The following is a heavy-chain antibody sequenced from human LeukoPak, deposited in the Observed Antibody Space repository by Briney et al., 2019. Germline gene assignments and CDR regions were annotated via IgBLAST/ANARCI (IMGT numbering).Heavy chain of an antibody. CDR2: VSSSESP. CDR3: AGAPSHRAYAFDY. Sequence: SETLSLTCSVSGFSISTTTINYSWGWLRQPPGKGLEWIGTVSSSESPFYTPSLRGPVSISLDTSTTQIPLQLTSVTATDTSTYFFAGAPSHRAYAFDYWG. D-gene: IGHD3-16*01. V-gene: IGHV4-39*01. J-gene: IGHJ4*01. CDR1: GFSISTTTINYS.